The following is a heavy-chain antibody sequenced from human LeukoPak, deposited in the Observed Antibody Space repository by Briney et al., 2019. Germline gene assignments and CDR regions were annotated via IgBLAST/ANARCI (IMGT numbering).Heavy chain of an antibody. D-gene: IGHD3-3*01. Sequence: PGGALRLSCAASGFTFSSYWMHWVRQAPGQGLAWVSRIKSDGSNTNYADSVKGRFTISRDNAKNTLHLQMNSLRAEDTAVYYCARGGYYGSGRYYFDSWGQGTLVTVSS. CDR3: ARGGYYGSGRYYFDS. V-gene: IGHV3-74*01. CDR1: GFTFSSYW. CDR2: IKSDGSNT. J-gene: IGHJ4*02.